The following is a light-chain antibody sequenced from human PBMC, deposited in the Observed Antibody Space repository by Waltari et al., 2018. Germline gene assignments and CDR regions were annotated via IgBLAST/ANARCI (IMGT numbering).Light chain of an antibody. CDR2: DVS. V-gene: IGLV2-14*03. CDR3: ISYTLSSTLYV. CDR1: SSDVGGYNY. J-gene: IGLJ1*01. Sequence: QSALTQPASVSGSPGQSIPISCTGTSSDVGGYNYLSWYQQHPGKAPKVMIFDVSNRPSGVSNRFSGSKSGNTASLTISGLQAEDEADYYCISYTLSSTLYVFGSGTKVTVL.